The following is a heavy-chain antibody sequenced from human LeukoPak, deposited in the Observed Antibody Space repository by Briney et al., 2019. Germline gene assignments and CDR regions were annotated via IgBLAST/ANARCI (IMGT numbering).Heavy chain of an antibody. CDR3: ARDLRTYYDFWSGYR. CDR1: GGTFSSYA. V-gene: IGHV1-69*04. Sequence: SVKVSCKASGGTFSSYAISWVRQAPGQGLEWMGRIIPILGIANCAQKFQGRVTITADKSTSTAYMELSSLRSEDTAVYYCARDLRTYYDFWSGYRWGQGTLVTVSS. CDR2: IIPILGIA. J-gene: IGHJ4*02. D-gene: IGHD3-3*01.